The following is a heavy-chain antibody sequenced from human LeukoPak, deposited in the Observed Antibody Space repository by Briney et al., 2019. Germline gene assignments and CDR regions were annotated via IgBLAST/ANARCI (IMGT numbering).Heavy chain of an antibody. J-gene: IGHJ4*02. CDR1: GFTFYSYW. CDR3: ARLRFLASDY. CDR2: IKHEGSEK. V-gene: IGHV3-7*01. Sequence: GGSLRLSCAASGFTFYSYWMTWVRQAPGKGLEWVANIKHEGSEKYYVDSVKGRFTISRDNAKNSLYLQMNSLRAEDTAIYYCARLRFLASDYWGQGTLVTVPS. D-gene: IGHD3-3*01.